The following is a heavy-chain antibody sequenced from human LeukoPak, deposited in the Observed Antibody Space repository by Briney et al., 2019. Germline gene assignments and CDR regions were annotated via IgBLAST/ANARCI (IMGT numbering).Heavy chain of an antibody. CDR2: IYPGDSDT. CDR3: ARLGDTTVLLIPFGFR. D-gene: IGHD1-1*01. Sequence: GESLKISCKGSGYSFTSYWIGWVRQMPGKGLEWMGIIYPGDSDTRYSPSFQGQVTISADKSISTAYLEWSSLKASDTAMYYCARLGDTTVLLIPFGFRWGQGTLVTVSS. CDR1: GYSFTSYW. J-gene: IGHJ4*02. V-gene: IGHV5-51*01.